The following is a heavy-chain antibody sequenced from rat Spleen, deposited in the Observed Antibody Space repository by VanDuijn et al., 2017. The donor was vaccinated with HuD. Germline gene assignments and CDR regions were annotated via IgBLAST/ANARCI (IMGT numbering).Heavy chain of an antibody. CDR2: ISSGGST. V-gene: IGHV2-6*01. CDR1: GFSLTSYT. CDR3: ARWADY. Sequence: QVQLKESGPGLVQPSQTLSLTCTVSGFSLTSYTVSWVRQPLGKGLEWIAAISSGGSTYYNSALKSRLSISRDTSKSQVFLKMNSLQTEDTAMYFCARWADYWGQGVMVTVSS. J-gene: IGHJ2*01. D-gene: IGHD4-6*01.